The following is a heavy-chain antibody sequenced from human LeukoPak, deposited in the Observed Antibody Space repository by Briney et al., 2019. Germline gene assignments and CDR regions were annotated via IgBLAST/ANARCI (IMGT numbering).Heavy chain of an antibody. J-gene: IGHJ3*02. D-gene: IGHD3-10*01. V-gene: IGHV3-30-3*01. CDR3: ARAAMAYLGDAFDI. Sequence: GGSLRLSCAASGFTFSSYAMRWVRQAPGKGLEWVAVISYDGSNKYYADSVKGRFTISRDNSKNTLYLQMNSLRAEDTAVYYCARAAMAYLGDAFDIWGQGTMVTVSS. CDR1: GFTFSSYA. CDR2: ISYDGSNK.